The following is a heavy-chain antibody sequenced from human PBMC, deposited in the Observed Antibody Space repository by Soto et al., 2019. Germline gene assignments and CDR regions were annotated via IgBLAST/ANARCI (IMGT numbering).Heavy chain of an antibody. CDR1: GFTFSTNG. J-gene: IGHJ4*02. CDR3: AKEYYDTSGFDY. D-gene: IGHD3-22*01. CDR2: ISKDGGTQ. V-gene: IGHV3-30*18. Sequence: QVALVESGGGVVQPGRSLRLSCAASGFTFSTNGMHWVRQAPGKGLEWVAVISKDGGTQYYADSVKGRFTISRDESKNTLYLQMNSLRADDTAIYYCAKEYYDTSGFDYWGQGTLVTVSS.